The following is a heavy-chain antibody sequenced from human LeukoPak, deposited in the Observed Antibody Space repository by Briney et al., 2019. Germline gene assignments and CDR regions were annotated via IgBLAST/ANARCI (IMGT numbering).Heavy chain of an antibody. V-gene: IGHV4-30-2*01. CDR3: ARLDTAMGNDY. Sequence: SQTLSLTCTVSGGSISSGGYYWSWPRQPPGRGLEWIGYIYHSGSTYYNPSLKSRVTISVDRSKNQFSLKLSSVTAADTAVYYCARLDTAMGNDYWGQGTLVTVSS. D-gene: IGHD5-18*01. CDR1: GGSISSGGYY. CDR2: IYHSGST. J-gene: IGHJ4*02.